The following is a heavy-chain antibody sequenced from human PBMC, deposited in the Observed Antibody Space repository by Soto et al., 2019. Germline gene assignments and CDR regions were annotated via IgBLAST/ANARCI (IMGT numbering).Heavy chain of an antibody. D-gene: IGHD6-19*01. CDR1: GYTFTSYG. J-gene: IGHJ5*02. V-gene: IGHV1-18*01. CDR2: ISAYNGNT. CDR3: ARGIAVAGTNWFDP. Sequence: GASVKVSCTASGYTFTSYGISWVRQAPGQGLEWMGWISAYNGNTNYAQKLQGRVTMTTDTSTSTAYMELRSLRSDDTAVYYCARGIAVAGTNWFDPWGQGTLVTVSS.